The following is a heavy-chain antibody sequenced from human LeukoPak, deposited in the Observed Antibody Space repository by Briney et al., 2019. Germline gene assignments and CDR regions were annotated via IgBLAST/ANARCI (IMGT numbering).Heavy chain of an antibody. CDR2: ISSSSSYI. CDR3: ARDAPPSSLDY. J-gene: IGHJ4*02. Sequence: GGSLRLSCAASGFTFSSYSMNWVRQAPGMGLEWVSSISSSSSYIYYADSVKGRFTISRDNAKNSLYLQMNSLRAEDTAAYYCARDAPPSSLDYWGQGTLVTVSS. V-gene: IGHV3-21*01. CDR1: GFTFSSYS.